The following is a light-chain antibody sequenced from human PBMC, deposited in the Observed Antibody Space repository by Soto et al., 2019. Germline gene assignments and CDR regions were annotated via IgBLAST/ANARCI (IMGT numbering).Light chain of an antibody. J-gene: IGKJ3*01. CDR1: QSIINY. CDR3: LQTYSTPFT. CDR2: AAS. V-gene: IGKV1-39*01. Sequence: DIQMTQSPSSLSASIGDRVTITCRASQSIINYLNWFQQKPGRAPKLMIYAASSLQSGVPSRFSGSGSGTDFTLTISSLQPEDFATYYCLQTYSTPFTFGPGTKVEIK.